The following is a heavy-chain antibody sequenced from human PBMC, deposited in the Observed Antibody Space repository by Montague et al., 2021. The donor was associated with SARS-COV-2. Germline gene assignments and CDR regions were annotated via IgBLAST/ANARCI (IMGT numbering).Heavy chain of an antibody. CDR2: IYYSGST. CDR1: GGSISSGGYY. J-gene: IGHJ5*02. CDR3: ARVNTVRVYWFDP. D-gene: IGHD4-11*01. V-gene: IGHV4-31*03. Sequence: TLSLTCTVSGGSISSGGYYWSWIRQHPGKGLEWIGYIYYSGSTYYNPSLKSRVTISVDTSKNQFSLKLSSVTAADTAVYYCARVNTVRVYWFDPWAREPWSPSPQ.